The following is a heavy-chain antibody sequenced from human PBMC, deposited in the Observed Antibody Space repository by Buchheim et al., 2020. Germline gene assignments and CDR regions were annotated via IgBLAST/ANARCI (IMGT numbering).Heavy chain of an antibody. CDR2: ILQVGNEQ. CDR1: GFTFNSHW. V-gene: IGHV3-7*01. CDR3: ARHTYHRLDS. J-gene: IGHJ4*02. Sequence: EVQLVESGGGLVQPGGSLRLSCAASGFTFNSHWMTWVRQAPGKGLDWVANILQVGNEQSYVDLVKGRFTISRDNAKNYLYLQMSSLRAEDTAVYYCARHTYHRLDSWGQGTL. D-gene: IGHD1-14*01.